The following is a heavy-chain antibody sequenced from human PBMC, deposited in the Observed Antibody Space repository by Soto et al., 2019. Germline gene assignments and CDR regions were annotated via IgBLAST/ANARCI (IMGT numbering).Heavy chain of an antibody. CDR3: ARAPQDFGDYLSYAMDV. D-gene: IGHD4-17*01. CDR1: GFTFNSHD. V-gene: IGHV3-13*05. CDR2: IGIAGDP. Sequence: EVQLVESGGGLVQPGGSLRLSCAASGFTFNSHDMHWVRQTTGRGLEWISGIGIAGDPYYSGSVKGRFTISRENAKNSFYLEMNRLRAGDTAVYYCARAPQDFGDYLSYAMDVWGQGTTVTVSS. J-gene: IGHJ6*02.